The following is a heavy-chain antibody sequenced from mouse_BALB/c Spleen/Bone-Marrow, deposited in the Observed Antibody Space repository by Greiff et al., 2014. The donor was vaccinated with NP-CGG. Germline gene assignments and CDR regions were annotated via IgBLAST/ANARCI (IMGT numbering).Heavy chain of an antibody. Sequence: QVQLQQPWAELVRPGASVTLSCKASGYTFTDYEMHWVKQTPVHGLEWIGAIDPETGGTAYNQKFKGKATLTADKSSSTAYMELRSLASEDSAVYYCTRRTGDPYWGQGTLVTVSA. D-gene: IGHD4-1*01. CDR2: IDPETGGT. CDR1: GYTFTDYE. CDR3: TRRTGDPY. J-gene: IGHJ3*01. V-gene: IGHV1-15*01.